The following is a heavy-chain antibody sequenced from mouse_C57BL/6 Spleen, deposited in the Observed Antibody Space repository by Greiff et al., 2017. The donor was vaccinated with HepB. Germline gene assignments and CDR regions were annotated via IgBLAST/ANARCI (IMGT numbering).Heavy chain of an antibody. Sequence: VQLQQSGPELVKPGASVKLSCKASGYTFTDYYMHWVKQKPGKGLEWIGEIYPGSGNTYYNEKFKGKATLTADTSSSTAYMQRSSLTSEDSAVYFCAKEELTGTGVDYWGQGTTLTVSS. D-gene: IGHD4-1*01. CDR3: KEELTGTGVDY. V-gene: IGHV1-83*01. J-gene: IGHJ2*01. CDR2: YPGSGNTY. CDR1: YTFTDYYM.